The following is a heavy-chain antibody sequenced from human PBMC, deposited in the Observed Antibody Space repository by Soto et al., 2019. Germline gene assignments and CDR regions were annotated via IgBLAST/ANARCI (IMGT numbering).Heavy chain of an antibody. J-gene: IGHJ4*02. CDR1: GGSISSGDYY. CDR3: ARTTAVPNTLRSRYFFDY. CDR2: IYYSGST. D-gene: IGHD4-17*01. Sequence: LSLTCTVSGGSISSGDYYWSWIRQPPGKGLEWIGYIYYSGSTYYNPSLKSRVTISVDTSKNQFSLKLSSVTTADTALYYCARTTAVPNTLRSRYFFDYWGQGTLVTVSS. V-gene: IGHV4-30-4*01.